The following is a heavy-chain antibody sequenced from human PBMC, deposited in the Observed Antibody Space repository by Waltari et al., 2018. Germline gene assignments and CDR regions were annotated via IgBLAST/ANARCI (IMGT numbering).Heavy chain of an antibody. CDR2: IYHSGST. Sequence: QVQLQESGPGLVKPSETLSLTCAVSGYSISSGYYWGWIRQPPGKGLEWIGSIYHSGSTYHNPSRKSRVTISVDTSKNQFSLKLSSVTAADTAVYYCYGEERRVQGSTFFDIWGQGTMVTVSS. J-gene: IGHJ3*02. D-gene: IGHD3-10*01. CDR3: YGEERRVQGSTFFDI. CDR1: GYSISSGYY. V-gene: IGHV4-38-2*01.